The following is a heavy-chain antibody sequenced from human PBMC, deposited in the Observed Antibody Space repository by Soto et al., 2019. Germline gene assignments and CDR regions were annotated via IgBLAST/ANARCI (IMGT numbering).Heavy chain of an antibody. CDR2: LSGSGGTT. Sequence: EVQLLESGGGLVQPGGSLRLSCAASGFSFSSYAMSWVRQAPGKGLEWVSALSGSGGTTHYADSVKGRFTISRDNSKNTVYLHMKSLTAEDTAVYYCAKVGWVGTTKGDHYWGQGTLVIVSS. D-gene: IGHD2-21*02. J-gene: IGHJ4*02. V-gene: IGHV3-23*01. CDR1: GFSFSSYA. CDR3: AKVGWVGTTKGDHY.